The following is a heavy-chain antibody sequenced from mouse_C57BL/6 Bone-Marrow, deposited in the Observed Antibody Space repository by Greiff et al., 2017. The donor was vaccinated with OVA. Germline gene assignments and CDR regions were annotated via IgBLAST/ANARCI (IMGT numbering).Heavy chain of an antibody. CDR1: GYTFTSYG. CDR3: ARWDYYGGSQAGCAY. Sequence: QVQLQQSGAELARPGASVKLSCKASGYTFTSYGISWVKQRTGQGLEWIGEIYPRSGNTYYNEKFKGKATLTADQSSNTAYMELSSLTSADSAVYFCARWDYYGGSQAGCAYWGQGTLVTVSA. V-gene: IGHV1-81*01. J-gene: IGHJ3*01. CDR2: IYPRSGNT. D-gene: IGHD1-1*01.